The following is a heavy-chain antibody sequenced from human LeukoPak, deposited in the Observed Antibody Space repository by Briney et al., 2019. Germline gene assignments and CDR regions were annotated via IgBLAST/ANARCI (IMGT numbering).Heavy chain of an antibody. Sequence: SETLSLTCAVSGVSISSNNWWGWVRQPPGKGLEWIGYIYYSGSTYYNPSLKSRVTISVDTSKNQFSLKLSSVTAADTAVYYCARAPKTAMEYYFDYWGQGTLVTVSS. CDR1: GVSISSNNW. V-gene: IGHV4-28*03. CDR2: IYYSGST. CDR3: ARAPKTAMEYYFDY. J-gene: IGHJ4*02. D-gene: IGHD5-18*01.